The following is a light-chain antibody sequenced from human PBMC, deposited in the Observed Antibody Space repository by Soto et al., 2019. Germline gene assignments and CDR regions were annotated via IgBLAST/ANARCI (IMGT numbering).Light chain of an antibody. CDR2: SAS. Sequence: AIPMTQSPSSLSASLGDRVTITCRASQGIRNDLGWYQQQPGKAPKLLISSASTLHSGVPSRFSGSGSGTDFTLTISSLQPEDFATYFCLQVYNYPYTFGQGTKLEIK. V-gene: IGKV1-6*01. J-gene: IGKJ2*01. CDR1: QGIRND. CDR3: LQVYNYPYT.